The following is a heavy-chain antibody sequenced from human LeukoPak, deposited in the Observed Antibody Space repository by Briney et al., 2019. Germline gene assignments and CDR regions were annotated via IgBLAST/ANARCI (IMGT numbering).Heavy chain of an antibody. V-gene: IGHV3-48*04. J-gene: IGHJ4*02. D-gene: IGHD7-27*01. CDR3: ARDDNWGFDY. CDR1: GFAFSDYS. Sequence: HPGGSLRLSCAAPGFAFSDYSMNWVRKVPGRGLGWVGNISGSGSGMGSGNYYAGSVKGRFTISRDNAKNSLYLQMNSLRAEDTAFYYCARDDNWGFDYWGQGALVTVSS. CDR2: ISGSGSGM.